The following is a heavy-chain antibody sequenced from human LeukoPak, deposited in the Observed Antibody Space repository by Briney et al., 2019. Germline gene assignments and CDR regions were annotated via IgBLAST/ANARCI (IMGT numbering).Heavy chain of an antibody. CDR2: IYYSGSS. CDR3: ARLKSSDYADY. Sequence: SETLSLTCTVSGGSIRSPTYYWGWIRQPPGKGLEWIGTIYYSGSSHYIPSLKSRVTISVDTSKNQFSLKLNSVTAADTAVYYCARLKSSDYADYWGQGSLVTVSS. CDR1: GGSIRSPTYY. D-gene: IGHD5-12*01. V-gene: IGHV4-39*01. J-gene: IGHJ4*02.